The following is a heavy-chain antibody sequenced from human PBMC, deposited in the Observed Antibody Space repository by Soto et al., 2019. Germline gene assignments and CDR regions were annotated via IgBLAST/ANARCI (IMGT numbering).Heavy chain of an antibody. CDR3: AAGGVTSVAQFDY. CDR2: IGAAGDT. Sequence: GGSLRLSCAASGFTFSNYAMHWVRQPTGKGLERVSGIGAAGDTYYPGSVKGRFTISRENAKNSLYLQMNSLRAGDTAVYYCAAGGVTSVAQFDYWGQGTLVTVSS. CDR1: GFTFSNYA. V-gene: IGHV3-13*01. D-gene: IGHD3-16*01. J-gene: IGHJ4*02.